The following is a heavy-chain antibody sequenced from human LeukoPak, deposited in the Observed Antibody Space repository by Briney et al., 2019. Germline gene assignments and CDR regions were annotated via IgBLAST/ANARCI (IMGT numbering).Heavy chain of an antibody. CDR3: ARDRDYAFDY. D-gene: IGHD4-17*01. CDR1: GFTFRNYV. V-gene: IGHV3-48*02. CDR2: IDSDTYGNTI. Sequence: GGSLRLSCTASGFTFRNYVMSWVRQAPGKGLEWISYIDSDTYGNTIYYPHTVKDRFTISRDNAKNSLYLQMDSLRDEDTAVYYCARDRDYAFDYWGQGTLVTVSS. J-gene: IGHJ4*02.